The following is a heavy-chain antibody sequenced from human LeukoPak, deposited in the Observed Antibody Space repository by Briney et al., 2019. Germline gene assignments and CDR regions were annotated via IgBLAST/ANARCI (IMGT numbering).Heavy chain of an antibody. CDR1: GFTFSTYG. CDR3: AKKSQPGVDMATIHFDH. Sequence: GGSLRLSCAASGFTFSTYGMHWVRQAPGKGLEWVAIISYDGTYKYYADSVRGRFTISRDNSENTLYLQMNSLRAEDTAVYYCAKKSQPGVDMATIHFDHGGQGTLVTVSS. CDR2: ISYDGTYK. V-gene: IGHV3-30*18. J-gene: IGHJ4*02. D-gene: IGHD5-24*01.